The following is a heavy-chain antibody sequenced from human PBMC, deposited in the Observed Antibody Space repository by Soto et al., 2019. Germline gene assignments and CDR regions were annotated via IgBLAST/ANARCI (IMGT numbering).Heavy chain of an antibody. D-gene: IGHD3-3*01. Sequence: GSLRLSGAASGVTFSSYAMSWVRQAPGKGLEWVSAISGSGDTTFYADSVKGRFTISRDSSKNTLYLQMNSLRAEDTAVYYCARVSYHFWSGYQTAYFYGLDVCRQGPTVTVSS. CDR1: GVTFSSYA. V-gene: IGHV3-23*01. J-gene: IGHJ6*02. CDR2: ISGSGDTT. CDR3: ARVSYHFWSGYQTAYFYGLDV.